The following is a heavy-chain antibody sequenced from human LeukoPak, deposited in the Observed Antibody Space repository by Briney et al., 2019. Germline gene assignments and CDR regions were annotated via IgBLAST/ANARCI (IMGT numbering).Heavy chain of an antibody. CDR3: ARLGASRRYFDY. CDR2: IYSGGST. CDR1: GFTVSSNY. J-gene: IGHJ4*02. D-gene: IGHD1-26*01. V-gene: IGHV3-53*01. Sequence: GGSLRLSCAASGFTVSSNYMSWVRQAPGKGLEWVSVIYSGGSTYYADSEKGRFTISRDNSKNTLYLQMNSLRAEDTAVYYCARLGASRRYFDYWGQGTLVTVSS.